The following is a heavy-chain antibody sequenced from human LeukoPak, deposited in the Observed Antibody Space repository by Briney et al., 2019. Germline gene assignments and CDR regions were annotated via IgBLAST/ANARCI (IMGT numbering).Heavy chain of an antibody. CDR1: GGSFSGYY. CDR2: INHSGST. V-gene: IGHV4-34*01. D-gene: IGHD3-10*01. Sequence: SETLFLTCAVYGGSFSGYYWSWIRQPPGKGLEWIGEINHSGSTNYNPSLKSRVTISVDTSKSHFSLKLSSVTAGDTAVYYCARLSGNGSGSGYNWFDPWGQGTLVTVSS. CDR3: ARLSGNGSGSGYNWFDP. J-gene: IGHJ5*02.